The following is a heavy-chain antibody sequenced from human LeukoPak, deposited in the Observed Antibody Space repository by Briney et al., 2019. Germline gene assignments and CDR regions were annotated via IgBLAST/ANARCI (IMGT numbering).Heavy chain of an antibody. J-gene: IGHJ4*02. CDR3: ARGPLILRSFDY. V-gene: IGHV4-59*01. D-gene: IGHD4-17*01. Sequence: PSETLSLTCTVSGDSISNYYWSWIRQPPGKGLEWIGYIYYSGSTTNNPSLKSQVTTSVDTSKNQFSLRLSSVTAADTAVYYCARGPLILRSFDYWGQGILVTVSS. CDR2: IYYSGST. CDR1: GDSISNYY.